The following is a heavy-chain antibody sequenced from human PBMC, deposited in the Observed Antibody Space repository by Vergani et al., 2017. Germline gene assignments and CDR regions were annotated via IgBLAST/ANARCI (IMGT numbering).Heavy chain of an antibody. CDR3: AKDRDAYGSGSYYND. V-gene: IGHV3-23*01. CDR1: GFTFSSYA. J-gene: IGHJ4*02. D-gene: IGHD3-10*01. Sequence: EVQLLESGGGLVQPGGSLRLSCAASGFTFSSYAMSWVRQAPGKGLEWVSASSGSGGSTYYADSVKGRFTISRDNSNNTLYLQMNSLRAEDTAVYYCAKDRDAYGSGSYYNDWGQGTLVTVSS. CDR2: SSGSGGST.